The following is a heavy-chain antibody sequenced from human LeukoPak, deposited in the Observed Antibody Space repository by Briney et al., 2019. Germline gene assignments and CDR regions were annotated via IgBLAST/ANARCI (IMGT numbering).Heavy chain of an antibody. J-gene: IGHJ4*02. D-gene: IGHD2-21*02. CDR2: IRYDGSNK. CDR3: IPVGTPTIGY. Sequence: PGGSLRLSCAASGFTFNSYGMHWVRQAPGKGLEWVAFIRYDGSNKYYADSVKGRFTISRDNSKNTLYLQMNSLRAEDTAVYYCIPVGTPTIGYWGQGTLVTVSS. V-gene: IGHV3-30*02. CDR1: GFTFNSYG.